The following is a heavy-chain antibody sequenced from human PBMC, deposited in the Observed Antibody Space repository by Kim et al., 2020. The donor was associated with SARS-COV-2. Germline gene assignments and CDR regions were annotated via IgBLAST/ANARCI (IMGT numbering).Heavy chain of an antibody. CDR2: IYYSGST. Sequence: SETLSLTCTVSGGSISSSSYYWGWIRQPPGKGLEWIGSIYYSGSTYYNPSLKSRVTISVDTSKNQFSLKLSSVTAADTAVYYCARLASGVNYYDSSGYFRIAYHDYWGQGTLVTVSS. V-gene: IGHV4-39*01. D-gene: IGHD3-22*01. CDR3: ARLASGVNYYDSSGYFRIAYHDY. CDR1: GGSISSSSYY. J-gene: IGHJ4*02.